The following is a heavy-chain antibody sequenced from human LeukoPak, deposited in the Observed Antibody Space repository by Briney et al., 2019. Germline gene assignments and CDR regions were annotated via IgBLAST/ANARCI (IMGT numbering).Heavy chain of an antibody. CDR2: LNPNSGGT. V-gene: IGHV1-2*02. J-gene: IGHJ4*02. CDR1: GYTFTGSY. D-gene: IGHD3-3*01. CDR3: ARDLGRVRATSGYYT. Sequence: GASVKVSCKASGYTFTGSYIHWVRQAPGQGLEWMGWLNPNSGGTIYAQKYQGRVTMTRDTSISTAYMELGRLRSDDTAIYYCARDLGRVRATSGYYTWGQGTLVTVSS.